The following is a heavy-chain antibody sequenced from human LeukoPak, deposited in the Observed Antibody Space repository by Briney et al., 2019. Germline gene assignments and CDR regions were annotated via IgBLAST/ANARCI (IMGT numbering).Heavy chain of an antibody. Sequence: GGSLRLSCAASGFTFSSYAMSWVRQAPGKGLEWVSAISGSGGSTYYADSVKGRFTISRDNSKNTLYLQMNSLRAEDTAVYYCAKDLGANHDFWSGEGSAIDYWGQGTLVTVSS. CDR2: ISGSGGST. D-gene: IGHD3-3*01. CDR1: GFTFSSYA. CDR3: AKDLGANHDFWSGEGSAIDY. V-gene: IGHV3-23*01. J-gene: IGHJ4*02.